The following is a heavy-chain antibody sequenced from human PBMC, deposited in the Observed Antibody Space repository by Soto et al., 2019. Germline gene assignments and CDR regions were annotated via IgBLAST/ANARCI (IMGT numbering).Heavy chain of an antibody. CDR3: SRRYCSSTSCLNWLDP. J-gene: IGHJ5*02. CDR1: GGSIRSDDSY. D-gene: IGHD2-2*01. CDR2: IYHSGRT. V-gene: IGHV4-30-4*01. Sequence: QVQLQESGPGLVKPSQTLSLTCTVSGGSIRSDDSYCSWIRQPPGKGLEWIGYIYHSGRTFYNPSLKSRVSMSLDTSKNQLSLKLTSVTAADTAVYYCSRRYCSSTSCLNWLDPWGQGTLVTVSS.